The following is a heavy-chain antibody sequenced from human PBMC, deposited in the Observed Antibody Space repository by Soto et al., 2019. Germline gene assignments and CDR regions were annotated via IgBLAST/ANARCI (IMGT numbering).Heavy chain of an antibody. D-gene: IGHD1-1*01. CDR2: LSYNGNKK. CDR1: GFTFTTFG. V-gene: IGHV3-30*03. Sequence: GGSLRLSCAASGFTFTTFGMHWVRQAPGKGLEWVAGLSYNGNKKYYGDSVKGRFTISRDNSKKILYLEMNSLRKEDSAVYFCAELVGSQNDFNRFDFWSQGTLVTVSS. CDR3: AELVGSQNDFNRFDF. J-gene: IGHJ4*02.